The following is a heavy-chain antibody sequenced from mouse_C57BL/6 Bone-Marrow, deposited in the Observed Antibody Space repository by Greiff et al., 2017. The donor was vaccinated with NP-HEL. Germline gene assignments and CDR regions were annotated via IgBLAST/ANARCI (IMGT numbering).Heavy chain of an antibody. D-gene: IGHD2-5*01. CDR2: ISDGGSYT. J-gene: IGHJ4*01. Sequence: EVKLVESGGGLVKPGGSLKLSCAASGFTFSSYAMSWVRQTPEKRLEWVATISDGGSYTYYPDNVKGRFTISRDNAKNNLYLQMSHLKSEDTAMYYCARAPYYSNFSMDYWGQGTSVTVSS. CDR1: GFTFSSYA. CDR3: ARAPYYSNFSMDY. V-gene: IGHV5-4*03.